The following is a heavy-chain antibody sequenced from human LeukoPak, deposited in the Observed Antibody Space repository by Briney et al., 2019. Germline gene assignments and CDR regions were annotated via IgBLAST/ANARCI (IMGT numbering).Heavy chain of an antibody. Sequence: SETLSLTCTVSVGSISSSSFQWGWIRQPPGKGLEWIGRIYTSGSTNYNPSLKSRVTMLVDTSKNQFSLKLSSVTAADTAVYYCARELIAAAGSFDYWGQGTLVTVSS. CDR2: IYTSGST. CDR1: VGSISSSSFQ. V-gene: IGHV4-39*07. D-gene: IGHD6-13*01. CDR3: ARELIAAAGSFDY. J-gene: IGHJ4*02.